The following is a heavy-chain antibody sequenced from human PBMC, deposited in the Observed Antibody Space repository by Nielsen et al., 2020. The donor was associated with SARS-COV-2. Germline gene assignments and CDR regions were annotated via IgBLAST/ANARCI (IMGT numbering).Heavy chain of an antibody. J-gene: IGHJ6*02. CDR3: AREGGYYDSSGYYYYYYGMDV. Sequence: GESLKISCAASGFTFSSYAMSWVRQAPGKGPEWVSAISGSGGSTYYADSVKGRFTISRDNSKNTLYLQMNSLRDEDTAVYYCAREGGYYDSSGYYYYYYGMDVWGQGTTVTVSS. V-gene: IGHV3-23*01. D-gene: IGHD3-22*01. CDR1: GFTFSSYA. CDR2: ISGSGGST.